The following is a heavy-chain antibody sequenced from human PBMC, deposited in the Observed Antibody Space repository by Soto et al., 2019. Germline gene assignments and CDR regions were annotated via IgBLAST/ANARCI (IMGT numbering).Heavy chain of an antibody. CDR1: GYTFTSCY. CDR3: AREGY. CDR2: INPSGSST. J-gene: IGHJ4*02. V-gene: IGHV1-46*01. Sequence: QVQLVQSGAEVKKPGASVKVSCKASGYTFTSCYMHWLRQAPGQGIEWMGIINPSGSSTSYEQKFRGRVTMTRDTSTSTVYMELSSLRSEDTAVYYCAREGYWGQGTLVNGSS.